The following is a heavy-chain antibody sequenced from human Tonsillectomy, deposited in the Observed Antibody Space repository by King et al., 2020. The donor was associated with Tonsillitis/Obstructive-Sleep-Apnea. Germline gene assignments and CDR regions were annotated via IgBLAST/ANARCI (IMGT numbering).Heavy chain of an antibody. Sequence: VQLVESGGGVVQPGRSLRLSCAASGFTXSSYAMHWVXXAPGKGLEWVXXXXYXGSXKYYADSVKGRFTISRDNSKNTLYLQMNSLRAEDTAVYYCARDALYDFWSGYYSGGVDDWGQGTLVTVSS. CDR1: GFTXSSYA. V-gene: IGHV3-30*04. D-gene: IGHD3-3*01. J-gene: IGHJ4*02. CDR2: XXYXGSXK. CDR3: ARDALYDFWSGYYSGGVDD.